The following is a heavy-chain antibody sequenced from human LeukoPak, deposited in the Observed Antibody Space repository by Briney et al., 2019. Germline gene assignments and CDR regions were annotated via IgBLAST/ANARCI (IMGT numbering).Heavy chain of an antibody. J-gene: IGHJ4*02. D-gene: IGHD3-22*01. V-gene: IGHV3-66*01. CDR3: ARASYDSSGYLFDY. Sequence: PGGSLRLSCAASGFTISSNYMSWVRQAPGKGLEGVSGIYSGGSTYYADSVKGRFTISRDNSKNTLYLQMNSLRAEDTAVYYCARASYDSSGYLFDYWGQGTLVTVSS. CDR1: GFTISSNY. CDR2: IYSGGST.